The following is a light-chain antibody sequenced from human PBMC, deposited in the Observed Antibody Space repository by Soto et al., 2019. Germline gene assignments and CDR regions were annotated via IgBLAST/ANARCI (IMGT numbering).Light chain of an antibody. CDR3: QQIDSYPRT. CDR2: AAS. CDR1: QGISSS. V-gene: IGKV1-9*01. J-gene: IGKJ1*01. Sequence: IQLTQSPSSLSASVGDRVTITCRAGQGISSSLAWYQQKPGKAPNLLISAASTLQPGIPSRFSGSGSGTDFALTISSLQPEDFATYYCQQIDSYPRTFGQGTKVEIK.